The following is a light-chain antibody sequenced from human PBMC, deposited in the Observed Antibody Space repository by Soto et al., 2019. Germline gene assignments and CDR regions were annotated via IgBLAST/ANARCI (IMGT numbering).Light chain of an antibody. V-gene: IGLV1-40*01. CDR2: TNN. CDR3: QSYDSRLSAYV. J-gene: IGLJ1*01. Sequence: QSVLTQPPSVSGAPGQRVTISCTRSNSNIGAGYDVHWYLQLPGTAPKLLVYTNNNRPSGVPDRFSGSKSGTSASLAITGLQAEDEADYYCQSYDSRLSAYVFGTGTKVTVL. CDR1: NSNIGAGYD.